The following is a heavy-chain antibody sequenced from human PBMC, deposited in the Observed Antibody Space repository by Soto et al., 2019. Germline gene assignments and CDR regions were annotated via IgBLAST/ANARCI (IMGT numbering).Heavy chain of an antibody. D-gene: IGHD1-26*01. CDR3: ARGSGSYYEGDY. CDR2: MTPKSGNT. CDR1: GYTFTSYD. V-gene: IGHV1-8*01. Sequence: QVQLVQSGSEVKKPGAPVKVSCKASGYTFTSYDINWVRQATGQGLEWMGWMTPKSGNTGYAQKFQGGVTMTRNTSISTAYTELSSLRSEDTAVYYCARGSGSYYEGDYWGQGTLVTVSS. J-gene: IGHJ4*02.